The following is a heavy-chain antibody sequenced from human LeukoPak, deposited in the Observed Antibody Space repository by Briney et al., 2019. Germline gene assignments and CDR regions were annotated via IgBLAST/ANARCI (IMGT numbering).Heavy chain of an antibody. CDR3: ARDDVRAAAGTSDFYYYMDV. CDR2: ISAYNGNT. J-gene: IGHJ6*03. V-gene: IGHV1-18*01. D-gene: IGHD6-13*01. CDR1: GYIFTSYG. Sequence: GASVKVSCKASGYIFTSYGISWVRQAPGQGLEWMGWISAYNGNTKDAPKFQGRVTMTTETSTSTAYMELRSLRSDDTAVYYCARDDVRAAAGTSDFYYYMDVWGKGTTVTVSS.